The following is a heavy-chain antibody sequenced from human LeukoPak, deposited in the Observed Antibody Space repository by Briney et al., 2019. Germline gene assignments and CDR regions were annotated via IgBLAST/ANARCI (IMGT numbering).Heavy chain of an antibody. CDR1: GGSISSYY. J-gene: IGHJ4*02. V-gene: IGHV4-59*08. CDR2: IYYSGST. Sequence: PSETLSLTCTVSGGSISSYYWSWIRQPPGKGLEWIGYIYYSGSTNYNPSLKSRVTISVDTSKNQFSLKLSSVTAAGTAVYYCARHGLGYMVATDWGQGTLVTVSS. CDR3: ARHGLGYMVATD. D-gene: IGHD5-12*01.